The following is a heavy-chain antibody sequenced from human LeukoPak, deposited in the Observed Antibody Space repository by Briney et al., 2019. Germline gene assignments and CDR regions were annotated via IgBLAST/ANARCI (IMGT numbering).Heavy chain of an antibody. D-gene: IGHD6-19*01. CDR3: AGRAQTTGWSFDY. Sequence: SETLSLTCIVSGGSISSYYWSWIRQPAGKGLEWIGQIHTSGSTNYNPSLRSRVAMSVDTSKNQFSLELSSVTAADTAVYYCAGRAQTTGWSFDYWGQGALVTVSS. J-gene: IGHJ4*02. CDR1: GGSISSYY. V-gene: IGHV4-4*07. CDR2: IHTSGST.